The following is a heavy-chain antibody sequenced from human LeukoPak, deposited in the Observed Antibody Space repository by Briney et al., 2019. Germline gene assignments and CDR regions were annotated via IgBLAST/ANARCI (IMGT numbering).Heavy chain of an antibody. CDR2: IIPFFGAP. Sequence: ASVKVSCKASGGTFSTDAIAWMRQAPRQGREWMGGIIPFFGAPNIAQRFHGRVTITTDETTSTAYLELTSLRSEDTAVYYCARELITETTLGWFDPWGQGTLITVSS. J-gene: IGHJ5*02. CDR1: GGTFSTDA. V-gene: IGHV1-69*05. CDR3: ARELITETTLGWFDP. D-gene: IGHD1-7*01.